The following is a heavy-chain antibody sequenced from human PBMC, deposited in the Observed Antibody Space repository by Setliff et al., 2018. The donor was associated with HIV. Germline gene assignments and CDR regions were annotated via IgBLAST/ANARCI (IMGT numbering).Heavy chain of an antibody. CDR1: GDSMNSRGHY. V-gene: IGHV4-39*01. J-gene: IGHJ3*02. CDR3: ARPLSTERWLQSSYSAFSI. CDR2: VYNNGNT. D-gene: IGHD5-12*01. Sequence: KPSETLSLTCTLSGDSMNSRGHYWGWLRQPPGKGLEWPGSVYNNGNTYYKPSLKARISISIDTSNNQFSLKLRSVTAADTAVYYCARPLSTERWLQSSYSAFSIWGHGTLVTVSS.